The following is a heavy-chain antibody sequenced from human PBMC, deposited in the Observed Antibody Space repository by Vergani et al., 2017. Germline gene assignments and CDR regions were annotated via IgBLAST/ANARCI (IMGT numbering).Heavy chain of an antibody. CDR1: GFSLSTSGVG. D-gene: IGHD1-7*01. CDR3: ARIQDNWNYYWFDP. V-gene: IGHV2-26*01. Sequence: QITLKESGPTLVKPTQTLTLTCTFSGFSLSTSGVGVGWIRQPPGKALEWLAHIFSNDEKSYSTSLKSRLTISKDTSKSQVVLTMTNMDPVDTATYYCARIQDNWNYYWFDPWGQGTLVTVSS. J-gene: IGHJ5*02. CDR2: IFSNDEK.